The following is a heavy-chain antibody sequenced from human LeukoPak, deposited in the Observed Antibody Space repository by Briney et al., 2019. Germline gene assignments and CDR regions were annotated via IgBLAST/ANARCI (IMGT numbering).Heavy chain of an antibody. CDR2: IRSKANSYAT. Sequence: HSGGSLRLSCAASGFTFSGSAMHWVRQASGKGLECVGRIRSKANSYATAYAASVKGRFTISRDDSKNTAYLQMNSLKTEDTAVYYCTTFYYYDSPDAFDIWGQGTMVTVPS. CDR3: TTFYYYDSPDAFDI. CDR1: GFTFSGSA. D-gene: IGHD3-22*01. V-gene: IGHV3-73*01. J-gene: IGHJ3*02.